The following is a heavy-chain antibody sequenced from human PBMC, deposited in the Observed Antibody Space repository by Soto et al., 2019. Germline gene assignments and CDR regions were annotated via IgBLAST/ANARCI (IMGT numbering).Heavy chain of an antibody. V-gene: IGHV4-31*03. Sequence: QVQLQESGPGLVKPSQTLSLTCTVSGGSISSGVYYWSWIRQHPGKGLEGIGYNYYSGSTYYNPSRKGRVTISLDTSKNQFSLKLSLVTAADTAVYYCARSGFWSGYREEDWFDPWGQGTLVTVSS. CDR3: ARSGFWSGYREEDWFDP. CDR2: NYYSGST. CDR1: GGSISSGVYY. J-gene: IGHJ5*02. D-gene: IGHD3-3*01.